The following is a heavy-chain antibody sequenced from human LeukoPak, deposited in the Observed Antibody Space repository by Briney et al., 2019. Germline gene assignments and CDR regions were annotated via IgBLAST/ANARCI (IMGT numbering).Heavy chain of an antibody. CDR1: GFTFRSYN. CDR2: ISSSSSYI. Sequence: NPGGSLRLSCAASGFTFRSYNMNWVRQAPGKGLEWVSSISSSSSYIYYADSVKGRFTISRDNAKNSLYLQMNSLRAEDTAVYYCARDLVYGSGKEDWFDPWGQGTLVTVSS. V-gene: IGHV3-21*01. J-gene: IGHJ5*02. CDR3: ARDLVYGSGKEDWFDP. D-gene: IGHD3-10*01.